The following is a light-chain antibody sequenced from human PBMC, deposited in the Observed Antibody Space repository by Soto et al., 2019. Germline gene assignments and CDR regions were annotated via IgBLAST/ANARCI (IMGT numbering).Light chain of an antibody. J-gene: IGLJ2*01. CDR2: STN. CDR1: NSNIGTTT. CDR3: AAWDDSLNGVV. V-gene: IGLV1-44*01. Sequence: QSVLTQPPSASGAPGQRVTISCSGSNSNIGTTTVNWYQHVPGTAPKLLIYSTNQRPSGVPDRFSGSRSGTSASLAISGLQSDCEADYYCAAWDDSLNGVVFGGGTKLTVL.